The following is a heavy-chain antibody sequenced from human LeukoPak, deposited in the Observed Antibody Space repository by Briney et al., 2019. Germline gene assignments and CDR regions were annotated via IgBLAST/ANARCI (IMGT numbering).Heavy chain of an antibody. V-gene: IGHV3-23*01. D-gene: IGHD2-15*01. CDR3: ATGYCSGGSCYSD. CDR2: ISGSGGST. Sequence: PGGPLRLSCAASGFTFSSYAMSWVRQAPGKGLEWVSAISGSGGSTYYADSVKGRFTISRDNSKNTLYLQMNSLRAEDTAVYYCATGYCSGGSCYSDWGQGTLVTVSS. J-gene: IGHJ4*02. CDR1: GFTFSSYA.